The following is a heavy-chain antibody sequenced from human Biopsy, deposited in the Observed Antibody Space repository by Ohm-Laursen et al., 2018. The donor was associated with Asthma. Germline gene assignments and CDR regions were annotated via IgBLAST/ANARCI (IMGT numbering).Heavy chain of an antibody. Sequence: ASVKVSCKASGYTVTRYALNWVRQAPGQGLEWMGWINAGNGNTKYSQKFQGRVTITRDASASTAYTELSSLRSEDTAVYYCARTYYDFLTGQVIDAFAIWGQGTMVTVSS. J-gene: IGHJ3*02. CDR3: ARTYYDFLTGQVIDAFAI. CDR1: GYTVTRYA. D-gene: IGHD3-9*01. CDR2: INAGNGNT. V-gene: IGHV1-3*01.